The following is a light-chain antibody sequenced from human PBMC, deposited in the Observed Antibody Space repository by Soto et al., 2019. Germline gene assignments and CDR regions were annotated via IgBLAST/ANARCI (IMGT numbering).Light chain of an antibody. CDR2: DNN. CDR3: GTWDSSLSAGV. Sequence: QSALTQPPSVSAAPGQKVTISCSGSSSNIENNYVSWYQQLPGTAPKLLIYDNNKRPSGILDRFSGSKSGTSATLGITGLQTGDEADYYCGTWDSSLSAGVFGGGTKLTVL. CDR1: SSNIENNY. V-gene: IGLV1-51*01. J-gene: IGLJ2*01.